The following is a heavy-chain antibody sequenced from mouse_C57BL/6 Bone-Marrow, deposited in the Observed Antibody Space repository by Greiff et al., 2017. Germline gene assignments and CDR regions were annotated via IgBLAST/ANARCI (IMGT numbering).Heavy chain of an antibody. Sequence: VHLVESGAELVRPGTSVKMSCKASGYTFTNYWIGWAKQRPGHGLEWIGDIYPGGGYTNYNEKFKGKATLTADKSSSTAYMQFSSLTSEDSAIYYCARGAPLDYWGQGTTLTVSS. CDR2: IYPGGGYT. CDR3: ARGAPLDY. J-gene: IGHJ2*01. V-gene: IGHV1-63*01. CDR1: GYTFTNYW.